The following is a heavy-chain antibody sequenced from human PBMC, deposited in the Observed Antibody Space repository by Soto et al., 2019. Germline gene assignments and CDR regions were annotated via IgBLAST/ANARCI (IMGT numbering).Heavy chain of an antibody. V-gene: IGHV4-4*02. Sequence: QVQLQESGPGLVKPSGTLSLTCAVSGGSISSSNWWSWVRQPPGKGLEWIGEIYHSGSTNYNPSLKRRVTISVDKSKNQSSLKLSSVTAADTAVYYCARDRPVVAATFADFWYYYYGMDVWGQGTTVTVSS. J-gene: IGHJ6*02. D-gene: IGHD2-15*01. CDR2: IYHSGST. CDR3: ARDRPVVAATFADFWYYYYGMDV. CDR1: GGSISSSNW.